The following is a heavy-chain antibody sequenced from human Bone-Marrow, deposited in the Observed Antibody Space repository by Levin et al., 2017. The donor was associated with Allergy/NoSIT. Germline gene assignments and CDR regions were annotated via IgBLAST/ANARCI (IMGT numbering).Heavy chain of an antibody. CDR3: ARLRRTNYWYFDL. Sequence: SSETLSLTCTVSGGSMSSSSYFWAWVRQPPGTGLEWIGMIYYSGTTYYNPSLKSRVTLSVDTSKNHFSLQLSSVTAADTAMYFCARLRRTNYWYFDLWGRGTLVTVSS. CDR1: GGSMSSSSYF. J-gene: IGHJ2*01. D-gene: IGHD2-8*01. V-gene: IGHV4-39*02. CDR2: IYYSGTT.